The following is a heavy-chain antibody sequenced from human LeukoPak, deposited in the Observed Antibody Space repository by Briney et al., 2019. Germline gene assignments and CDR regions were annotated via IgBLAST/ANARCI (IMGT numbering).Heavy chain of an antibody. Sequence: SESLSLTCAVYGGSFSGYYWSWIRQPPGRGLEWIGEINHSGSTNYNPSLKSRVTIPVDTSKNQFSLKLSSVTAADTAVYYCAGSSWIHYYSYGRDVWGQGTTVTVSS. CDR2: INHSGST. J-gene: IGHJ6*02. CDR1: GGSFSGYY. D-gene: IGHD6-13*01. V-gene: IGHV4-34*01. CDR3: AGSSWIHYYSYGRDV.